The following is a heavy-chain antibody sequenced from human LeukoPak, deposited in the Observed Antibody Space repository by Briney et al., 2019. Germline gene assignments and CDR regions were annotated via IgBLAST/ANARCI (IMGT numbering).Heavy chain of an antibody. CDR2: INTSGSSI. V-gene: IGHV3-48*03. Sequence: GGSLRLSCVASGFLFSAYEMNWVRQAPGKGLEWLSFINTSGSSIYYADSVKGRFTISRDNAKNTLYLQMNSLRAEDMAVYFCVRARLSKRDFWTDFGAYYYYMDVWGTGTTATVSS. J-gene: IGHJ6*03. D-gene: IGHD3/OR15-3a*01. CDR3: VRARLSKRDFWTDFGAYYYYMDV. CDR1: GFLFSAYE.